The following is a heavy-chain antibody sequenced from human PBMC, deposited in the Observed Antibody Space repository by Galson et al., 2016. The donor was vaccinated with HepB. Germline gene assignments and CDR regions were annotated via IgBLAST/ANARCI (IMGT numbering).Heavy chain of an antibody. CDR3: ARHEPTKWGLDY. CDR1: GASINRSYYY. D-gene: IGHD1-26*01. Sequence: SETLSLTCTVSGASINRSYYYWGWIRQPPGKGLEWIGSMYFSGSTYYNPSLESRVTISLDTSKNQFSLNLSSVTAADTAVYFCARHEPTKWGLDYWGQGTLVTVSS. V-gene: IGHV4-39*01. CDR2: MYFSGST. J-gene: IGHJ4*02.